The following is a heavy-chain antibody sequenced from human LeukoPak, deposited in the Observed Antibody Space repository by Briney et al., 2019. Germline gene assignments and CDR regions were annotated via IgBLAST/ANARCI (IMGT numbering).Heavy chain of an antibody. Sequence: GASVKVSCKASGYTFTSYAMHWVRQAPGQRLEWMGWINAGNGNTKYSQEFQGRVTITRDTSASTAYMELSSLRSEDMAVYYCARGSGRHYYYYMDVWGKGTTVTVSS. J-gene: IGHJ6*03. D-gene: IGHD3-10*01. V-gene: IGHV1-3*03. CDR2: INAGNGNT. CDR3: ARGSGRHYYYYMDV. CDR1: GYTFTSYA.